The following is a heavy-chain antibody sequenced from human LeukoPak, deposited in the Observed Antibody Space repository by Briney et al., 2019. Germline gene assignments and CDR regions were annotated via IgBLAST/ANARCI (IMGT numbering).Heavy chain of an antibody. CDR3: ARDGDGSGWSDY. CDR1: GGSTSSYY. Sequence: SETLSLTCTVSGGSTSSYYWSWIRQPPGKGLEWIGYIYYSGSTNYNPSLKSRVTISVDTSKNQFSLKLSSVTAADTAVYYCARDGDGSGWSDYWGQGTLVTVYS. J-gene: IGHJ4*02. D-gene: IGHD6-19*01. V-gene: IGHV4-59*01. CDR2: IYYSGST.